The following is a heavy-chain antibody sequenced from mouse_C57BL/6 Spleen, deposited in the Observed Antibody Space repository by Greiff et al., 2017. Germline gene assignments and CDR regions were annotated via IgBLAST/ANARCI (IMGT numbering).Heavy chain of an antibody. CDR2: ISSGSSTI. CDR1: GFTFSDYG. Sequence: EVKLVESGGGLVKPGGSLKLSCAASGFTFSDYGMHWVRQAPEKGLEWVAYISSGSSTIYYADPVKGRFTISRDNAKNTLFLQMTSLRAEDTAMYYCATYSPFAYWGQGTLVTVSA. J-gene: IGHJ3*01. D-gene: IGHD2-10*01. V-gene: IGHV5-17*01. CDR3: ATYSPFAY.